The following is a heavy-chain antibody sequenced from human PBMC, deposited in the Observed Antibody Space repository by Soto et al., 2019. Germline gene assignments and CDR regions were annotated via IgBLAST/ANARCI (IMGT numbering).Heavy chain of an antibody. CDR1: GFTFSSYS. CDR2: FRAGGDDGTT. Sequence: PGGSLRLSCVASGFTFSSYSMSWVRQAPGKGLEWVSGFRAGGDDGTTYYADSVKGRFTISIGNSKNTLFLQMNSLRAEDTAIYYCAKKVNSGSGSQYFDYFGQGTLVTVSS. V-gene: IGHV3-23*01. CDR3: AKKVNSGSGSQYFDY. J-gene: IGHJ4*02. D-gene: IGHD3-10*01.